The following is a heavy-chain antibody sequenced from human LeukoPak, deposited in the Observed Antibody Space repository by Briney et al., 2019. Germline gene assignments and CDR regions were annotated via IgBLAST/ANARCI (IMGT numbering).Heavy chain of an antibody. V-gene: IGHV4-34*01. J-gene: IGHJ4*02. Sequence: SETLSLTCAVYGGSFSGYYWSWIRHPPGKGLEWIGEINHSGSTNYNPSLKSRVTISVDTSKNQFSLKLSSVTAADTAVYYCARERAYYGSGRLRVFDYWGQGTLVTVSS. CDR3: ARERAYYGSGRLRVFDY. D-gene: IGHD3-10*01. CDR1: GGSFSGYY. CDR2: INHSGST.